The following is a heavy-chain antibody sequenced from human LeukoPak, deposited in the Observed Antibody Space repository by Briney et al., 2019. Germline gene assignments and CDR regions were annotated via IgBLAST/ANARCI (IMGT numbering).Heavy chain of an antibody. D-gene: IGHD4-17*01. V-gene: IGHV1-69*04. CDR3: ARDTDYGDYSGAFDI. CDR2: IIPILGIA. J-gene: IGHJ3*02. Sequence: ASVKVSCKASGYTFTGYYMHWVRQAPGQGLEWMGRIIPILGIANYAQKFQGRVTITADKSTSTAYMELSSLRSEDTAVYYCARDTDYGDYSGAFDIWGQGTMVTVSS. CDR1: GYTFTGYY.